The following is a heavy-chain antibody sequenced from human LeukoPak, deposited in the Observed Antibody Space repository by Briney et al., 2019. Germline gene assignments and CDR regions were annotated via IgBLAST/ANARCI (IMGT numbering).Heavy chain of an antibody. CDR1: GFTFSSYG. CDR3: AKALRFLEWLPDYFDY. D-gene: IGHD3-3*01. CDR2: IRYDGSNK. Sequence: GGSLRLSXAASGFTFSSYGMHWIRQAPGKGLEWVAFIRYDGSNKYYADSVKGRFTISRDNSKNTLYLQMNSLRAEDTAVYYCAKALRFLEWLPDYFDYWGQGTLVTVPS. V-gene: IGHV3-30*02. J-gene: IGHJ4*02.